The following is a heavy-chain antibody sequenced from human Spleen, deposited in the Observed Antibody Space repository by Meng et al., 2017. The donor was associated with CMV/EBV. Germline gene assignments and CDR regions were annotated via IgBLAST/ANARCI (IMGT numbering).Heavy chain of an antibody. D-gene: IGHD2-21*01. CDR1: GFAFDNYG. V-gene: IGHV3-21*01. Sequence: GESLKISCAASGFAFDNYGMNWVRQAPGKGLEWVSSISSSSSYIYCADLVKGRFIISRDDAENSVYLQMNSLTDEDTALYYCAREEINCGGDCYVYWGQGTLVTVSS. J-gene: IGHJ4*02. CDR3: AREEINCGGDCYVY. CDR2: ISSSSSYI.